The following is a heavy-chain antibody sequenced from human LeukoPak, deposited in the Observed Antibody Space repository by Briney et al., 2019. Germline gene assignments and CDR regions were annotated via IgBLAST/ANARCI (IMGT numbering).Heavy chain of an antibody. CDR1: GYTFTSYA. CDR2: INAGNGNT. J-gene: IGHJ4*02. Sequence: ASVKVSCKASGYTFTSYAMHWVRQAPGQRLEWMGWINAGNGNTKYSQKLQGRVTITRDTSASTAYMELSSLRSEDTAVYYCARTTTVVTPDGAYFDYWGQGTLVTVSS. V-gene: IGHV1-3*01. CDR3: ARTTTVVTPDGAYFDY. D-gene: IGHD4-23*01.